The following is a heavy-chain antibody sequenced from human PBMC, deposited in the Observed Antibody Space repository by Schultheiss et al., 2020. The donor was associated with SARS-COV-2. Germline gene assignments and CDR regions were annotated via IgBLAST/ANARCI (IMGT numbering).Heavy chain of an antibody. J-gene: IGHJ4*02. V-gene: IGHV4-39*07. CDR3: ARDGTVSFDY. CDR2: IYHSGST. CDR1: GGSISSGGYY. D-gene: IGHD1-1*01. Sequence: SETLSLTCTVSGGSISSGGYYWSWIRQPPGKGLEWIGSIYHSGSTYYNPSLKSRVTISVDTSKNQFSLKLSSVTAADTAVYYCARDGTVSFDYWGQGTLVTVSS.